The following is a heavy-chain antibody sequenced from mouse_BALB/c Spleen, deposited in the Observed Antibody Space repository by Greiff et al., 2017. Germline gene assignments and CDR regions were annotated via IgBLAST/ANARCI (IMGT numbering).Heavy chain of an antibody. Sequence: EVKLMESGGDLVKPGGSLKLSCAASGFTFSSYGMSWVRQTPDKRLEWVATISSGGSYTYYPDSVTGRFTISRDNAKNTLYLQMSSLKSEDTAMYYCASAYYEYGCDYWGQGTTLTVSS. CDR1: GFTFSSYG. CDR3: ASAYYEYGCDY. D-gene: IGHD2-4*01. J-gene: IGHJ2*01. V-gene: IGHV5-6*01. CDR2: ISSGGSYT.